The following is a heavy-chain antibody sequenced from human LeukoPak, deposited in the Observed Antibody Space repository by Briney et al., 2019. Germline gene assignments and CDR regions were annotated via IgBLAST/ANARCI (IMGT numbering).Heavy chain of an antibody. J-gene: IGHJ3*02. Sequence: QPGRSLRLSCAASGFTFSSYGMHWVRQPPGKGLGGVAVIWYDGSNKYYADSVKGRFTISRDNSKNTLYLQMNSLRAEDTAVYYCAKDLRAAAGADAFDIWGQGTMVTVSS. D-gene: IGHD6-13*01. CDR1: GFTFSSYG. V-gene: IGHV3-33*06. CDR2: IWYDGSNK. CDR3: AKDLRAAAGADAFDI.